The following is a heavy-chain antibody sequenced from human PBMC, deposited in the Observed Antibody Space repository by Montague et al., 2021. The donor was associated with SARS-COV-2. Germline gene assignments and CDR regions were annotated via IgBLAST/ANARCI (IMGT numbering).Heavy chain of an antibody. V-gene: IGHV3-7*01. D-gene: IGHD4-17*01. J-gene: IGHJ4*03. CDR3: TRDSDYGEYIDGLDP. CDR1: GFTISSFW. CDR2: IKQDGSDQ. Sequence: SLRLSCAASGFTISSFWMSWVRQAPGKGLEWVANIKQDGSDQHYVDSXXGRFTISRDNAKNSLNLQMSSLRAEDTGVYYCTRDSDYGEYIDGLDPWGQGTLVTVSS.